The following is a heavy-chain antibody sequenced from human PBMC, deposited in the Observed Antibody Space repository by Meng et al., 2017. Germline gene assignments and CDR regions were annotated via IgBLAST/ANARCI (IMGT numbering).Heavy chain of an antibody. V-gene: IGHV3-66*01. D-gene: IGHD3-22*01. J-gene: IGHJ4*02. CDR3: ARVRSMYYDSSGYFDY. CDR1: GFTVSSNY. CDR2: IYSGGST. Sequence: GESLKISCAASGFTVSSNYMSWVRQAPGKGLEWVSVIYSGGSTYYADSVKGRFTISRDNSKNSLYLQMNSLRAEDTAVYYCARVRSMYYDSSGYFDYWGQGTLVTVSS.